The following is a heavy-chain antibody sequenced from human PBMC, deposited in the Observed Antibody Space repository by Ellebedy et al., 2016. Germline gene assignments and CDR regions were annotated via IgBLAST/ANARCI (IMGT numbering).Heavy chain of an antibody. CDR2: ISAYNGNT. D-gene: IGHD4-23*01. J-gene: IGHJ4*02. CDR3: ARGKTTVVTKSLITINYFDY. CDR1: GSTFPSYG. Sequence: ASVKVSXXASGSTFPSYGISWVRQALGQGLEWMGWISAYNGNTNYAQKFQGRVTITADESTSTAYMELSSLRSEDTAVYYCARGKTTVVTKSLITINYFDYWGQGTLVTVSS. V-gene: IGHV1-18*01.